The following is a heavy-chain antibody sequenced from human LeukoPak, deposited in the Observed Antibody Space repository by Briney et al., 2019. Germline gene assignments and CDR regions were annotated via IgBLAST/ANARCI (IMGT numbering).Heavy chain of an antibody. Sequence: SVKVSGTASGYTFTSYGISWVRQAPGQGLEWMGGIIPIFGTANYAQKFQGRVTITTDESTSTAYMELSSLRSEDTAVYYCARVDGFRYSSWFDPWGQGTLVTVSS. CDR1: GYTFTSYG. CDR3: ARVDGFRYSSWFDP. V-gene: IGHV1-69*05. D-gene: IGHD4-11*01. CDR2: IIPIFGTA. J-gene: IGHJ5*02.